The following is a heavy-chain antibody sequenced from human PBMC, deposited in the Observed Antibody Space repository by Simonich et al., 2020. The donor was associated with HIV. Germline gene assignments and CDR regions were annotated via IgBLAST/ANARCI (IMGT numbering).Heavy chain of an antibody. CDR1: GGSFSGYY. Sequence: QVQLQQWGAGLLKPSETLSLTCAVYGGSFSGYYWSWTRQPPGKGLGWIGEINHSGSTNYNPSLKSRVTISVDTSKNQFSLKLSSVTAADTAVYYCARLTAGGLGEYLQHWGQGTLVTVSS. D-gene: IGHD6-13*01. CDR2: INHSGST. J-gene: IGHJ1*01. CDR3: ARLTAGGLGEYLQH. V-gene: IGHV4-34*01.